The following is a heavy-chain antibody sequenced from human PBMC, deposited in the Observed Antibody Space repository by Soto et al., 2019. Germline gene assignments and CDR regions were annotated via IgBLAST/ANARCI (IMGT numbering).Heavy chain of an antibody. CDR3: AKATWIQLWSSLDY. D-gene: IGHD5-18*01. V-gene: IGHV3-9*01. CDR2: ISWNSGSI. Sequence: VQLVESGGGLVQPGRSLRLSCAASGFTFDDYAMHWVRQAPGKGLEWVSGISWNSGSIGYADSVKGRFTISRDNAKNSLYLQMNSLRAEDTALYYCAKATWIQLWSSLDYWGQGTLVTVSS. CDR1: GFTFDDYA. J-gene: IGHJ4*02.